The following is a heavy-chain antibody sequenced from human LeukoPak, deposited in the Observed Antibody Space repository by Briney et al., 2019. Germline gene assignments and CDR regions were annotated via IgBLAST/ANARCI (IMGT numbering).Heavy chain of an antibody. CDR1: GFTFSSYG. J-gene: IGHJ4*02. D-gene: IGHD2-2*01. Sequence: GGSLRLSCAASGFTFSSYGMNWVRQAPGKGLEWVPSISSSSSYIYYADSVKGRFTISRDNAKNSLYLQMNSLRAEDTAVYYCARDLGSVVPLYYFDYWGQGTLVTASS. CDR3: ARDLGSVVPLYYFDY. CDR2: ISSSSSYI. V-gene: IGHV3-21*01.